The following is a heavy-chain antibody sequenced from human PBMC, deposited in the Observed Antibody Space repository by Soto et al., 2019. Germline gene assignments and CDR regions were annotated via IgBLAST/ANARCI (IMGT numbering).Heavy chain of an antibody. CDR1: GGSISSRPYY. CDR2: MYYSGTT. Sequence: QVQLQESGPGLVKPSQTLSLTCTVSGGSISSRPYYWSWIRQHPGKGLEWIGYMYYSGTTYYNPSLKSRVTISADTSKNQFSLNLSSVTAADTAVYFCARDSDPYYFEWQGRRKPYYYHGMDVWGQGTTVIVSS. V-gene: IGHV4-31*03. CDR3: ARDSDPYYFEWQGRRKPYYYHGMDV. D-gene: IGHD3-9*01. J-gene: IGHJ6*02.